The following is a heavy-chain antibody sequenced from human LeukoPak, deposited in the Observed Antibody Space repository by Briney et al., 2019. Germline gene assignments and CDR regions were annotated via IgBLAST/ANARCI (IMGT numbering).Heavy chain of an antibody. Sequence: KPSETLSLTCTVSGGSISSGDYYWSWIRQPPGKGLEWIGYIYYSGSTFHYNPSLKSRVNISVDTSKNQFSLRLSSVTAVDTAVYYRASTNCSSASCYGANWFDPWGQGTLVTVSS. CDR3: ASTNCSSASCYGANWFDP. CDR2: IYYSGST. D-gene: IGHD2-2*01. CDR1: GGSISSGDYY. V-gene: IGHV4-30-4*08. J-gene: IGHJ5*02.